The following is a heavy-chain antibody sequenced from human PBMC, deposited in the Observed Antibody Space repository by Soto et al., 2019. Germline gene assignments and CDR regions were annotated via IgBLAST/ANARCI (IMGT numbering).Heavy chain of an antibody. CDR2: IYYSGST. J-gene: IGHJ4*02. CDR3: ARAWQYSSGFFDY. D-gene: IGHD6-19*01. CDR1: GGSISSYY. V-gene: IGHV4-59*01. Sequence: QVQLQESGPGLVKPSETLSLTCTVSGGSISSYYWSWIRQPPGKGLECIGYIYYSGSTHYNPSLKSRVTISVDTSKNQFSLKLSSVTAADTAVYYCARAWQYSSGFFDYWGQGTLVTVSS.